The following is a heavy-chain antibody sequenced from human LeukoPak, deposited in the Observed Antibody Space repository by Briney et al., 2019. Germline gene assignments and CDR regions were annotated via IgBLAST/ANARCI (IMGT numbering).Heavy chain of an antibody. J-gene: IGHJ4*02. CDR3: ARTGERWLQLYFDY. Sequence: PGGSLRLSCVASRFTFSSYAMTWVRQAPGRGLEWVSAITGNSDTTYYADSVKGRFTISRDNSKNTLYLQMNSLRAEDTAVYYCARTGERWLQLYFDYWGQGTLVTVSS. CDR2: ITGNSDTT. V-gene: IGHV3-23*01. D-gene: IGHD5-24*01. CDR1: RFTFSSYA.